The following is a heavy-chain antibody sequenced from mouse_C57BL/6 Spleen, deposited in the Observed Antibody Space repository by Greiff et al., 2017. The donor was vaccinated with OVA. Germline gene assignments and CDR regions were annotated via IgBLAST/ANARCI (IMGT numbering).Heavy chain of an antibody. CDR3: ARHDYPDWYFGV. D-gene: IGHD2-4*01. CDR1: GYAFTNYL. Sequence: VQLQQSGAELVRPGTSVKVSCKASGYAFTNYLIEWVKQRPGQGLEWIGVINPGSGGTNYNEKFKGKATLTADKSSSTAYMQLSSLTSEDSAVYFCARHDYPDWYFGVWGTGTTVTVSS. J-gene: IGHJ1*03. V-gene: IGHV1-54*01. CDR2: INPGSGGT.